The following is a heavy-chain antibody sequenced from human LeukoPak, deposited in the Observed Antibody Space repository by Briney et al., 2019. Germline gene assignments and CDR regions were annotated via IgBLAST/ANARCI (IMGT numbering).Heavy chain of an antibody. CDR1: GGSISSYY. D-gene: IGHD6-6*01. V-gene: IGHV4-59*01. CDR3: AREARRPMSIADRGSWFDP. Sequence: PSETLSLTCTVSGGSISSYYWSWIRQPPGKGLEWIGYIYYSGSTNYIPSLKSRVTISVDTSKNQFSLKLSSVTAADTAVYYCAREARRPMSIADRGSWFDPWGQGTLVTVSS. CDR2: IYYSGST. J-gene: IGHJ5*02.